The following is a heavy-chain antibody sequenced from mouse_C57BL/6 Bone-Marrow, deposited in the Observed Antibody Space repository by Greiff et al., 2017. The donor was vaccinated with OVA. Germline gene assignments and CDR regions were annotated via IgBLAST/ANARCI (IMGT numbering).Heavy chain of an antibody. CDR1: GFTFSSYA. J-gene: IGHJ1*03. CDR3: ARDGYYWYFDV. CDR2: ISDGGSYT. Sequence: EVHLVESGGGLVKPGGSLKLSCAASGFTFSSYAMSWVRPTPEKRLEWVATISDGGSYTYYPDNVKGRFTISRDNAKNNLYLQMSHLKSEDTAMYYCARDGYYWYFDVWGTGTTVTVSS. D-gene: IGHD2-2*01. V-gene: IGHV5-4*01.